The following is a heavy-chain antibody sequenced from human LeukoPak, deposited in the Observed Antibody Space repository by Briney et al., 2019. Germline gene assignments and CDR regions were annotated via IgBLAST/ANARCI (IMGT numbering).Heavy chain of an antibody. CDR3: ARDNGRN. V-gene: IGHV3-21*01. CDR1: GFIFSSYS. Sequence: GGSLRLSCAASGFIFSSYSINWVRQAPGEGLEWVSSISSSSNYIYYADSVKGRFTISRDNANSSLYLQMNSLRAEDTAVYYCARDNGRNWGQGTLVTVSS. D-gene: IGHD2-8*01. CDR2: ISSSSNYI. J-gene: IGHJ4*02.